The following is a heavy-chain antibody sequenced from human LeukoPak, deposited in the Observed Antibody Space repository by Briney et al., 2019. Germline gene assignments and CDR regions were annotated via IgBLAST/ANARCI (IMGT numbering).Heavy chain of an antibody. V-gene: IGHV3-73*01. J-gene: IGHJ4*02. D-gene: IGHD1-26*01. CDR1: GFTFSGSA. CDR2: IRSKANSYAT. CDR3: TTRPGVVGATRDY. Sequence: PGGSLRLSCAASGFTFSGSAMHWVRQASGKGLEWVGRIRSKANSYATAYAASVKGRFTISRDDSKNTVYLQMNSLKTEDTAVYYCTTRPGVVGATRDYWGQGTLVTVSS.